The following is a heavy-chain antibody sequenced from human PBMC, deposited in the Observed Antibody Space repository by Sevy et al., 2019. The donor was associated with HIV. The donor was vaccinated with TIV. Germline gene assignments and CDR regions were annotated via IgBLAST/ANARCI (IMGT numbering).Heavy chain of an antibody. J-gene: IGHJ3*02. Sequence: GGSLRLSCAASGFNFSSYGMHWVRQAPGKGLEWVAVISYDGSSKYYAESVKGRFTISRDNSKNTLYLQISSLRAEDTAVYYCAKESGSYYDFWSGNDAFDIWGQGTMVTVSS. CDR2: ISYDGSSK. D-gene: IGHD3-3*01. CDR3: AKESGSYYDFWSGNDAFDI. V-gene: IGHV3-30*18. CDR1: GFNFSSYG.